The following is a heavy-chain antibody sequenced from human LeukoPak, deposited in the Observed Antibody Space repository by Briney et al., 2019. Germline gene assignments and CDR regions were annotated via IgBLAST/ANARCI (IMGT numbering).Heavy chain of an antibody. Sequence: GGSLRLSCAASGFTFSDYYMSWIRQAPGKGLEWVSYISSSGSTIYYADSVKGRFTISRDNAKNSLYLQMNSLRAEDTAVYYCARFGYCSSTSCYAFDYWGQGTLVTVSS. D-gene: IGHD2-2*01. J-gene: IGHJ4*02. V-gene: IGHV3-11*04. CDR2: ISSSGSTI. CDR1: GFTFSDYY. CDR3: ARFGYCSSTSCYAFDY.